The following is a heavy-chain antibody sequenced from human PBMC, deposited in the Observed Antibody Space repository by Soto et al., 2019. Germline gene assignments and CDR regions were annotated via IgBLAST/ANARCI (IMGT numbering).Heavy chain of an antibody. J-gene: IGHJ4*02. D-gene: IGHD3-22*01. CDR1: GFTFSNYA. CDR3: ARDSSGYYHPLV. CDR2: ISYDGTKE. V-gene: IGHV3-30-3*01. Sequence: QVQLVESGGGVVQPGRSLRLSCAASGFTFSNYAMHWVRQAPGKGLEWVAVISYDGTKEFYADVVKGRFTISRDNSRNTLYLQMSSLRPEDTAIYYCARDSSGYYHPLVWGQGALVTASS.